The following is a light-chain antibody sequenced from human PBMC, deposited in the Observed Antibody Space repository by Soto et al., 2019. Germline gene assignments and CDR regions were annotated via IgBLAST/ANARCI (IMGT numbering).Light chain of an antibody. J-gene: IGKJ1*01. CDR2: AAS. CDR1: HSISYW. V-gene: IGKV1-5*01. CDR3: QQYNTYWT. Sequence: DIPMTQSPSTLSASVGDRVTITCRASHSISYWLAWYQQKPGKAPKLLIYAASSLQSGVPSRFRGSGSGTEFTLTISSLQPDDFATYYCQQYNTYWTFGQGTKVDIK.